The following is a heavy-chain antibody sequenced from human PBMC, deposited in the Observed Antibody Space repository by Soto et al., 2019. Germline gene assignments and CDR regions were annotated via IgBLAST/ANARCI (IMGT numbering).Heavy chain of an antibody. CDR3: SRHLGRFFCGGDCSPGGAFDI. V-gene: IGHV4-39*01. J-gene: IGHJ3*02. D-gene: IGHD2-21*02. CDR1: GGSISSSSYY. CDR2: IYYSGST. Sequence: QLQLQESGPGLVKPSETLSLTCTVSGGSISSSSYYWGWIRQPPGKGLEWIGSIYYSGSTYYNPSLKSRVTISVDTSKNQFSLKLSSVTAADTAVYYCSRHLGRFFCGGDCSPGGAFDIWGQGTMVTVSS.